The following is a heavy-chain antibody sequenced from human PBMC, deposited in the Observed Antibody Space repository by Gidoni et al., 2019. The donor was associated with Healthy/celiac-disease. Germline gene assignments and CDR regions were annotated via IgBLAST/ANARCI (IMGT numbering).Heavy chain of an antibody. CDR1: GFTFSSHA. D-gene: IGHD6-19*01. J-gene: IGHJ6*02. CDR2: ISGSGGST. Sequence: EVQLLASGGGLVQPGGSLRLSCAASGFTFSSHAMSWVRQSPGKGLEWVSAISGSGGSTYYADSVKGRFTISRDKSKNTLYLQMNSLRAEDTAVYYCAKAIAVAGRSYYYYYGMDVWGQGTTVTVSS. CDR3: AKAIAVAGRSYYYYYGMDV. V-gene: IGHV3-23*01.